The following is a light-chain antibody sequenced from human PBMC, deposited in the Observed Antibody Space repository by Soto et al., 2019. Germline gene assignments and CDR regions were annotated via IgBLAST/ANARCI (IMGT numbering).Light chain of an antibody. Sequence: IQMTQSPSSLSASLGDRVTITCRASENIIQYLNWYQQKPGKVPRLLVYAASRLETGVPSRFSASGFGTEFTLTIRGLQSEDFATYYCQHSYTAPWTFGQGTKV. CDR1: ENIIQY. CDR2: AAS. V-gene: IGKV1-39*01. J-gene: IGKJ1*01. CDR3: QHSYTAPWT.